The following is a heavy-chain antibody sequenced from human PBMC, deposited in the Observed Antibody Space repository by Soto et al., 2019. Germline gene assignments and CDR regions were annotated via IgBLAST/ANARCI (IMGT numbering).Heavy chain of an antibody. J-gene: IGHJ4*01. D-gene: IGHD2-15*01. CDR2: LTPVFGPA. V-gene: IGHV1-69*01. CDR3: ARPRYCNGIRCYSFDF. CDR1: GGSLSYNG. Sequence: QVQLVQSGAEVKKPGSSVKVSCKASGGSLSYNGFSWVRLAPGQGLEWMGGLTPVFGPANYAQKFQGRLTITADESSTTGYMELTSLRSEDTAVYYCARPRYCNGIRCYSFDFWGRGTLVTVSS.